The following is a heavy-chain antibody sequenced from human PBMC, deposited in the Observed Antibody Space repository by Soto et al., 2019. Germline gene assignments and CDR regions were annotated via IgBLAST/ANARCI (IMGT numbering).Heavy chain of an antibody. CDR2: INEDGSVK. J-gene: IGHJ5*02. V-gene: IGHV3-7*01. D-gene: IGHD1-26*01. Sequence: EVQLVESGGGLVQPGGSLRLSCAASGFTFSSYWMTWVRQAPGRGLEWVAIINEDGSVKGYVDSVKGRFTISRDNARKSLNRQMNRRRDEEAAVYYGAREIPKGACSLDAWGQGTLVTVSS. CDR1: GFTFSSYW. CDR3: AREIPKGACSLDA.